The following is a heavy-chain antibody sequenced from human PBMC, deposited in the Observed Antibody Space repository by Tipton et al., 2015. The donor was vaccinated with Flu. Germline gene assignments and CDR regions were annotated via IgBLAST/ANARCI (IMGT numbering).Heavy chain of an antibody. CDR3: AREFLFFGELSTAYYFDS. V-gene: IGHV4-61*02. CDR2: IYTTGDT. D-gene: IGHD3-16*01. CDR1: GGPVSSGRYY. J-gene: IGHJ4*02. Sequence: TLSLTCTVSGGPVSSGRYYWSWLRQTAGKGLEWIGRIYTTGDTNYNPSLESRVTISVDTSKKQFSLKLKSMTAADTAVDYCAREFLFFGELSTAYYFDSWGQGTLVTVSP.